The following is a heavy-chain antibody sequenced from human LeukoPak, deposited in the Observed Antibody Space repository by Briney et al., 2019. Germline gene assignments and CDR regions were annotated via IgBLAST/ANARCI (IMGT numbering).Heavy chain of an antibody. Sequence: SVKVSCKASGGTFSSYAISWVRQAPGQGLEWMGRIIPILGIANYAQKFQGRVTITADKSTSTAYMELSSLRSEDTAVYYCARGEDCSSTSCYAWFDPWGQGTLVTVSS. CDR2: IIPILGIA. CDR1: GGTFSSYA. CDR3: ARGEDCSSTSCYAWFDP. J-gene: IGHJ5*02. D-gene: IGHD2-2*01. V-gene: IGHV1-69*04.